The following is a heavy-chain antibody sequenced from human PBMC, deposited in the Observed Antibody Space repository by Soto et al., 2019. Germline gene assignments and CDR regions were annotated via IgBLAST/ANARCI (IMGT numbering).Heavy chain of an antibody. CDR1: GGSVSEKY. V-gene: IGHV4-4*07. CDR2: IFANGHT. J-gene: IGHJ5*02. Sequence: PSETLSLTCIVSGGSVSEKYWNWVRQPPGKGLEWIGLIFANGHTDYNPSLKSRVTMSVDASKNQFSLRLTSMTAADTAVYYCVASIAASGLNWLDPWGRGTLVTVS. CDR3: VASIAASGLNWLDP. D-gene: IGHD6-13*01.